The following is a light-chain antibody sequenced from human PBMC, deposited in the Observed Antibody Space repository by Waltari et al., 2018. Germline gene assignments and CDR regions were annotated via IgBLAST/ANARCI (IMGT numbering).Light chain of an antibody. V-gene: IGLV3-1*01. CDR1: QLGNKY. Sequence: SYELTHSPSVSVSPGQQASITCPGDQLGNKYSLWYQVKPGQSPVLVIYQDTKRPSGTPERFSGSNSGNTATLTVSGTQAMDEADYFCQAWDSNTAWVFGGGTKLTVL. J-gene: IGLJ3*02. CDR2: QDT. CDR3: QAWDSNTAWV.